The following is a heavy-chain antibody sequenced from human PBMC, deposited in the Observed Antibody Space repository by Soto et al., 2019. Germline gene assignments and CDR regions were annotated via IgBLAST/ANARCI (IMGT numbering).Heavy chain of an antibody. CDR3: AKGRYSDSSGDYYDF. J-gene: IGHJ4*02. CDR1: GFMFSNYA. D-gene: IGHD3-22*01. Sequence: EVQLLESGGGLVQPGGSLRLSCAASGFMFSNYAMSWVRQAPGKGLEWVSGIGGRATSAYYADSVKGRFAISRDNSYNTLFLQLNSLRAEDTAVYYCAKGRYSDSSGDYYDFWGQGTLVTVSS. V-gene: IGHV3-23*01. CDR2: IGGRATSA.